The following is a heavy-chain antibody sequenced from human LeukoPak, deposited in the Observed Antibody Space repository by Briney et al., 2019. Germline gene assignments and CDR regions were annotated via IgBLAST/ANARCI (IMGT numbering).Heavy chain of an antibody. Sequence: GASVKVSCKASGYTFTSYGISWVRQAPGQGLEWMGWISAYSGNTNYAQKLQGRVTMTTDTSTSTAYMELRSLRSDDTAVYYCARWREAAGSNWFDPWGQGTLVTVSS. J-gene: IGHJ5*02. CDR3: ARWREAAGSNWFDP. CDR2: ISAYSGNT. V-gene: IGHV1-18*01. D-gene: IGHD6-13*01. CDR1: GYTFTSYG.